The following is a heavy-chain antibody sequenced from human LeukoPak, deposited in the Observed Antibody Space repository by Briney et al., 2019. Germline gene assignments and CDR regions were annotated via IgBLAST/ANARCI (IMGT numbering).Heavy chain of an antibody. V-gene: IGHV4-34*01. Sequence: PSETLSLTCAVYGGSFSGYYWSWIRQPPGKGLEWIGEINHSGSTNYNPSLKSRVTISVDTSKNQFSLKLSSVTAADTAAYYCAREMELLWFGELPFRAFDIWGQGTMVTVSS. CDR2: INHSGST. J-gene: IGHJ3*02. D-gene: IGHD3-10*01. CDR3: AREMELLWFGELPFRAFDI. CDR1: GGSFSGYY.